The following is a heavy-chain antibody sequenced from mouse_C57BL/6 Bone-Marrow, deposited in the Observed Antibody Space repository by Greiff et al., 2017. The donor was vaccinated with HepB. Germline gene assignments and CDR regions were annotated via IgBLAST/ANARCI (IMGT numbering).Heavy chain of an antibody. Sequence: EVQLQQSGAELVRPGASVKLSCTASGFNIKDDYMHWVKQRPEQGLEWIGWIDPENGDTEYASKFQGKATITADTSSNTAYLQLSSLTSEDTAVYYCTRSITTVVATDYWGHGTTLTVSS. D-gene: IGHD1-1*01. J-gene: IGHJ2*01. CDR3: TRSITTVVATDY. V-gene: IGHV14-4*01. CDR1: GFNIKDDY. CDR2: IDPENGDT.